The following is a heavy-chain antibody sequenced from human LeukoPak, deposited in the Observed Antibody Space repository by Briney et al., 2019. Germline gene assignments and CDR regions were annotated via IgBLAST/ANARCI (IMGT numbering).Heavy chain of an antibody. J-gene: IGHJ6*03. D-gene: IGHD3-3*01. CDR1: GGTFSGYA. Sequence: GSSVKVSCKASGGTFSGYAISWVRQAPGQGLEWMGGIIPIFGTANYAQKFQGRVTITTDESTSTAYMELSSLRSEDTAVYYCAREHIFYDFWSGYYLAYMDVWGKGTTVTVSS. CDR2: IIPIFGTA. CDR3: AREHIFYDFWSGYYLAYMDV. V-gene: IGHV1-69*05.